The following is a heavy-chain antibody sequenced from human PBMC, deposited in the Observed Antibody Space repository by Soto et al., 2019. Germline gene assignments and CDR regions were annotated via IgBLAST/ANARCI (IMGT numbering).Heavy chain of an antibody. CDR2: SNSYNGIT. Sequence: QVQLVQSGAEVKKPGASVKVPCKVSGYTFTNYGISWVRQAPGQGLEWMGWSNSYNGITNNAQNFQGRVTMTTDTSTNTAYMELRSLRSDDTAVYYCARDRQNYGSFDYWGQGTLVTVSS. D-gene: IGHD4-17*01. CDR3: ARDRQNYGSFDY. CDR1: GYTFTNYG. J-gene: IGHJ4*02. V-gene: IGHV1-18*01.